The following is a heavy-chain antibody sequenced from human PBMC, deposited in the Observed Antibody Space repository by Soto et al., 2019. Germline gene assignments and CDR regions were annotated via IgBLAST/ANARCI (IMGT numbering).Heavy chain of an antibody. CDR3: VRDRGSGSFYNGGLWH. CDR2: ISGSGGST. V-gene: IGHV3-23*01. CDR1: GFTFSSYA. D-gene: IGHD3-10*01. Sequence: GGSLRLSCAASGFTFSSYAMSWVRQAPGKGLEWVSAISGSGGSTYYADSVKGRFTISRDNSKNTLYLQMNSLRAEDTAVYYCVRDRGSGSFYNGGLWHWGQGTLVTVSS. J-gene: IGHJ4*02.